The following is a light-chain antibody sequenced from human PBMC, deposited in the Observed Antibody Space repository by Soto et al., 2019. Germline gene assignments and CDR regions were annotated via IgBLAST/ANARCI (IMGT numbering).Light chain of an antibody. J-gene: IGKJ1*01. CDR2: DAS. V-gene: IGKV1-5*01. CDR3: KQYNSYSPT. CDR1: QSVSTW. Sequence: DIQMTQSPSSLSASVGDTVTITCRASQSVSTWLAWYQQRAGKAPKLLIYDASSLESGVPSRFRGFGSGTELTLTISSLQPEDSATYYCKQYNSYSPTFGQGTKVEV.